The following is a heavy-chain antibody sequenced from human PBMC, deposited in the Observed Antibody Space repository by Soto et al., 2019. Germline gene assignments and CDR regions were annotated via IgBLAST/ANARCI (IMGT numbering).Heavy chain of an antibody. CDR1: GFTFSSYD. CDR2: ISYDGSNK. V-gene: IGHV3-30-3*01. J-gene: IGHJ6*02. CDR3: ARAYCTNGVCYTVYYYGMDV. Sequence: GRSLRRYGGTSGFTFSSYDMHWVRQAPGKGLEWVAVISYDGSNKYYADSVKGRFTISRDNSKNTLYLQMNSLRAEDTAVYYCARAYCTNGVCYTVYYYGMDVWGQGTTVTVSS. D-gene: IGHD2-8*01.